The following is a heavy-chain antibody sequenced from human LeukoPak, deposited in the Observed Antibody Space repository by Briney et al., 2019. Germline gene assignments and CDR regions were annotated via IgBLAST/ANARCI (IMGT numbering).Heavy chain of an antibody. V-gene: IGHV1-2*02. CDR2: INPNTGDT. J-gene: IGHJ4*02. Sequence: ASVKVSCKASGYTFTGYYMHWVRQAPGQGLEWMGWINPNTGDTNYAQKFQGRVTMTRDTSISTAYMELSWLTSDDTAVYYCARESSSSTWTFHYWGQGTLVTVSS. CDR3: ARESSSSTWTFHY. D-gene: IGHD6-13*01. CDR1: GYTFTGYY.